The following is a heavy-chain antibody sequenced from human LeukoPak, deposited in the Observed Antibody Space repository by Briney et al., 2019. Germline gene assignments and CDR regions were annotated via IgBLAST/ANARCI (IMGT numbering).Heavy chain of an antibody. CDR2: IYYSGST. CDR3: ARPLSGSSSWHGDAFDI. CDR1: GRSISSSTYY. V-gene: IGHV4-39*01. J-gene: IGHJ3*02. Sequence: PSDTLSLTCSVSGRSISSSTYYWGWIRQPPGKGLEWIGSIYYSGSTYYNASLKSRVTISADTSKNQFSLKLSSVTAADTAVYYCARPLSGSSSWHGDAFDIWGQGTMVTVSS. D-gene: IGHD6-13*01.